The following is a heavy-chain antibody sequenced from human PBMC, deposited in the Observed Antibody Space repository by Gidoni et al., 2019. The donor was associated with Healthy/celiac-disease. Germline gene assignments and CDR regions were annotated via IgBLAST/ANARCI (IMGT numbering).Heavy chain of an antibody. Sequence: EVQLLESGGGLLQPGGSLRLSCAASGFTFSSYAMSWVRQAPGKGLEWVSAISGSGGSTYYADSVKGRFTISRDNSKNTLYLQMNSLRAEDTAVYYCAKDQNLGGIVVVITHDAFDIWGQGTMVTVSS. V-gene: IGHV3-23*01. D-gene: IGHD3-22*01. J-gene: IGHJ3*02. CDR1: GFTFSSYA. CDR3: AKDQNLGGIVVVITHDAFDI. CDR2: ISGSGGST.